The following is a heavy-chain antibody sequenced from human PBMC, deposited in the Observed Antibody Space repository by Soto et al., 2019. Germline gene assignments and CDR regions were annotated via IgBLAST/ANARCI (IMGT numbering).Heavy chain of an antibody. V-gene: IGHV3-72*01. Sequence: EVQLVESGGGLVQPGGSLRLSCEGSGFTFSGHYMDWVRQAPGTGLEWLGRIRNKPNGHTTAYAATVKGRFTISRDDSKNLVYLQMNSLKSEDTAIYYCSTTVITAPLFEYWGQGTLVAVSS. D-gene: IGHD2-21*02. CDR3: STTVITAPLFEY. CDR2: IRNKPNGHTT. J-gene: IGHJ4*02. CDR1: GFTFSGHY.